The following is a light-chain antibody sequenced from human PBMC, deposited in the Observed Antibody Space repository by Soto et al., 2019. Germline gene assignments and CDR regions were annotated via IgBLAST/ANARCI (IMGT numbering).Light chain of an antibody. CDR3: MQALQTPIT. J-gene: IGKJ5*01. CDR1: QSLLHSNENNY. Sequence: EIVMTQSPLSLPVTPGEPASISCRSSQSLLHSNENNYLDWYLQKPGQSPQVLIYLGSNRASGVPDRFSGSGSGTDFTLKISRVEAEDVGVYYCMQALQTPITFGQGTRLEIK. CDR2: LGS. V-gene: IGKV2-28*01.